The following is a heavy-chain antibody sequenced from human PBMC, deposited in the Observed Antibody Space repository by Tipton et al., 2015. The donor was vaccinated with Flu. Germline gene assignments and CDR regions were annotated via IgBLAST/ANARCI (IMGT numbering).Heavy chain of an antibody. Sequence: QLMQSGAEVKKPGASVKVSCKASGYTFTSYNMHWVRQAPGQGLEWMGIIYPAGGGISYAQKFQGRVTMTRDRSTGTVHMELSSLKSDDTAMYYCARDKGGGTYTFDVWGQGTMVTVSS. V-gene: IGHV1-46*01. CDR2: IYPAGGGI. D-gene: IGHD1-1*01. J-gene: IGHJ3*01. CDR3: ARDKGGGTYTFDV. CDR1: GYTFTSYN.